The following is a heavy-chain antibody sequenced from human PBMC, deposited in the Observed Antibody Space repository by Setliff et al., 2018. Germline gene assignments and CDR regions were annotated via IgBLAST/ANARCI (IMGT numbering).Heavy chain of an antibody. J-gene: IGHJ4*02. Sequence: SETLSLTCAVYGGSFSGYYWSWIRQPPGKGLEWIGEINHSGITNYNPSLKSRVTISVDTSKNQFSLKLSSVAAADTAFYYCARDQYSSGWYGAPESYFDCWGQGILVTVSS. CDR1: GGSFSGYY. V-gene: IGHV4-34*01. CDR2: INHSGIT. D-gene: IGHD6-19*01. CDR3: ARDQYSSGWYGAPESYFDC.